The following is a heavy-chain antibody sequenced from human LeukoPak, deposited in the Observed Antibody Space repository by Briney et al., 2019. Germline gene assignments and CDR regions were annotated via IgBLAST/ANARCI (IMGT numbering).Heavy chain of an antibody. CDR3: ASDYDRSGRYFDY. CDR1: GFIFSGYE. CDR2: IYSDDYT. J-gene: IGHJ4*02. D-gene: IGHD3-22*01. V-gene: IGHV3-53*01. Sequence: GGTLRLSCAASGFIFSGYEMNWVRQAPGKGLEWVSGIYSDDYTYYADSVKGRFIISRDNSKSTLYLQMNSLRAEDTAVYYCASDYDRSGRYFDYWGQGTLVTVSS.